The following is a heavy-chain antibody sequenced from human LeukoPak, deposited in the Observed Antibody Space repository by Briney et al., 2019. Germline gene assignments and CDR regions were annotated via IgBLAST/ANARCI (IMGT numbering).Heavy chain of an antibody. D-gene: IGHD5-18*01. CDR2: LDPRDSYT. V-gene: IGHV5-10-1*01. Sequence: GESLRISCQGSGYSFTSYWMSWVRQMPVQGLEWMGRLDPRDSYTNYSPSFQGHVTISAAKSISTAYLQWSSLKTSDTAMYYCARDKGDGYSDGPYNWFDPWGQGTLVTVSS. CDR1: GYSFTSYW. J-gene: IGHJ5*02. CDR3: ARDKGDGYSDGPYNWFDP.